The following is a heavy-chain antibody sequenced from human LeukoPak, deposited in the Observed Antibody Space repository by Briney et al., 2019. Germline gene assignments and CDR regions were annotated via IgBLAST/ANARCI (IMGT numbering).Heavy chain of an antibody. CDR2: IWYDGSNK. V-gene: IGHV3-33*01. J-gene: IGHJ4*02. CDR1: GFTFSSYG. CDR3: ARSYCSSTSCYTWEIDY. D-gene: IGHD2-2*02. Sequence: GGSLRLSCAASGFTFSSYGMHWVRQAPGKGLEWVAVIWYDGSNKYYADSVKGRFTISRDNSKNTLYLQMNSLRAEDTAVYYCARSYCSSTSCYTWEIDYWGQGTLVTVSS.